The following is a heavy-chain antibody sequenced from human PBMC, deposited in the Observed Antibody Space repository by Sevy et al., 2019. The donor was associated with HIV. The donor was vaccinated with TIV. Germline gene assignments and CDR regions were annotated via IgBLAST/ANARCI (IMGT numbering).Heavy chain of an antibody. J-gene: IGHJ4*02. V-gene: IGHV3-7*01. CDR1: GFTTGFTFSDYW. Sequence: GGSLRLSCAASGFTTGFTFSDYWMAWVRQAPGKGLEWVANIKEDGTEIYYLDSLKGRFTIPRDNAKNLLYLQMNSLRAEDTAVYYCARGGYYGYSGLDYWGQGTLVTVSS. D-gene: IGHD3-10*01. CDR2: IKEDGTEI. CDR3: ARGGYYGYSGLDY.